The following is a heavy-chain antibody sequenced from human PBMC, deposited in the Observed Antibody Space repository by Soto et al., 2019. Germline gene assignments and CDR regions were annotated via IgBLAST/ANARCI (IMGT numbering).Heavy chain of an antibody. Sequence: EVQLVESGGGLVQPGGSLRLSCAASGFTFSNYWMSWVRQAPGKGLEWVANIKVDGSEKYYVDSVKGRFTISRDNAKNSRYRKITSLKAEDTAVYYCAGVEVRGQGTRVTVSS. V-gene: IGHV3-7*05. CDR3: AGVEV. CDR2: IKVDGSEK. J-gene: IGHJ4*02. D-gene: IGHD2-21*01. CDR1: GFTFSNYW.